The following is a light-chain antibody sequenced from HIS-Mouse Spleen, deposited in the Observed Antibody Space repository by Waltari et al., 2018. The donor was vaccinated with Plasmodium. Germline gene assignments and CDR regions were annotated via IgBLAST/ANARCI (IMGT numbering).Light chain of an antibody. CDR1: ALPKQY. J-gene: IGLJ2*01. Sequence: SYELTQPPSVSVSPGQTARITCSGDALPKQYAYWYQQKPGQSPVLVIYQDRKRPSGIPERCAGANSWNTATLTISGTQAMDEADYYCQAWDSSTVVFGGGTKLTVL. CDR2: QDR. V-gene: IGLV3-1*01. CDR3: QAWDSSTVV.